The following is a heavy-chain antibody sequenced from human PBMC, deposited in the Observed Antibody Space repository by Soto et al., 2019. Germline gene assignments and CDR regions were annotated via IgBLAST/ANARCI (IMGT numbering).Heavy chain of an antibody. CDR1: GYTFTSYY. D-gene: IGHD2-15*01. J-gene: IGHJ3*02. V-gene: IGHV1-46*03. CDR2: INPSGGST. Sequence: DSVKVSCKASGYTFTSYYMHWVRQAPGQGLEWMGIINPSGGSTSYAQKFQGRVTMTRDTSTSTVYMELSSLRSEDTAVYYCARGPIYCSGGSCYQDIDVFDIWGQGTMVTVSS. CDR3: ARGPIYCSGGSCYQDIDVFDI.